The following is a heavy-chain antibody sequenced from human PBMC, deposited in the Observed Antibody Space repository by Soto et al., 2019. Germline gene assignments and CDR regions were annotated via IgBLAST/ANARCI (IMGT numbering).Heavy chain of an antibody. Sequence: QVQLQQWGAGLLKPSETLSLTCAVYGGSFSGYYWSWIRHPPGKGLEWIGAINHSGSTNYNPSLRSRVTISVDTSKNQFSLKLSAVTAADTAVYYWARGLDHEGGMDVWGQGTTVTVSS. CDR3: ARGLDHEGGMDV. J-gene: IGHJ6*02. V-gene: IGHV4-34*01. CDR2: INHSGST. CDR1: GGSFSGYY.